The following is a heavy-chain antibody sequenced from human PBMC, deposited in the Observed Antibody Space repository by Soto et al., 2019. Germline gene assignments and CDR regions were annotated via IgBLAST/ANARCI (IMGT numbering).Heavy chain of an antibody. Sequence: TGGSLRLSCAASGFTFSSYAMSWVRQAPGKGLEWVSAISGSGGSTYYADSVKGRFTISRDNSKNTLYLQMNSLRAEDTAVYYCAKETHYDFWSGYYHYGMDVWGQGTTVTVSS. J-gene: IGHJ6*02. CDR2: ISGSGGST. V-gene: IGHV3-23*01. CDR3: AKETHYDFWSGYYHYGMDV. CDR1: GFTFSSYA. D-gene: IGHD3-3*01.